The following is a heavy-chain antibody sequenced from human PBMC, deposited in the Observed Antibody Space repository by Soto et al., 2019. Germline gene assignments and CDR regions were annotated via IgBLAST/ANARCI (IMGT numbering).Heavy chain of an antibody. CDR2: VDGSGGDT. Sequence: GGSLRLSCAASGFTFSSHAMGWLRQAPGTGPEWVAFVDGSGGDTSYADSVKGRFTISRDNSDNSLFLDMNSLRAEDTGRYFCAKEIFAAAYAATSAFDLWGQGNLVTVS. J-gene: IGHJ4*02. CDR1: GFTFSSHA. D-gene: IGHD2-8*01. V-gene: IGHV3-23*01. CDR3: AKEIFAAAYAATSAFDL.